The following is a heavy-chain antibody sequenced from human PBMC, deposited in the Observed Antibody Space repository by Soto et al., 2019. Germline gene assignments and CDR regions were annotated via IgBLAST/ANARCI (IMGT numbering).Heavy chain of an antibody. CDR1: GYTFTSYG. D-gene: IGHD3-16*01. CDR3: ARGAPFGAWDYYYYGMDV. Sequence: QVQLVQSGAEVKKPGASVKVSCKASGYTFTSYGISWVRQAPGQGLEWRGWISAYHGNTNYAQKLQGRVTMTTDTSTSTAYMELRSLRSDDTTVYYCARGAPFGAWDYYYYGMDVWGQGTTVTVSS. V-gene: IGHV1-18*01. J-gene: IGHJ6*02. CDR2: ISAYHGNT.